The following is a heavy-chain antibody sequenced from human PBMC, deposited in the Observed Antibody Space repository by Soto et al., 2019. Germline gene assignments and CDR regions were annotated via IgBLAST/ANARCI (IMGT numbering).Heavy chain of an antibody. CDR1: GFTFSSYA. CDR2: IWYDGSSE. D-gene: IGHD2-15*01. V-gene: IGHV3-33*01. CDR3: AREGGYCSGNSCYSYAFDI. Sequence: QVQLVESGGGVVQPGRSLRLSCAASGFTFSSYAMHWVRQAPGKGLDWVAVIWYDGSSEYYVDSVKGRFTISRDNSKDTLYLQMNSLGAEDTAVYYCAREGGYCSGNSCYSYAFDIWGQGTMVTVSS. J-gene: IGHJ3*02.